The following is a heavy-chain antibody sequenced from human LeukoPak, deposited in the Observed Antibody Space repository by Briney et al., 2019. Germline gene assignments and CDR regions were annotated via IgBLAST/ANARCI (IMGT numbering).Heavy chain of an antibody. V-gene: IGHV1-46*01. Sequence: GASVKVSCKASGYTFTNYHLHWVRQASGQGLEWMGIINPSGGSTSYAQKFQDRVTMTRDTSTSTVYMELNSLRSEDTAVYYCARATWYGGNPSGAFDIWGQGTMVTVSS. J-gene: IGHJ3*02. CDR1: GYTFTNYH. CDR2: INPSGGST. CDR3: ARATWYGGNPSGAFDI. D-gene: IGHD4/OR15-4a*01.